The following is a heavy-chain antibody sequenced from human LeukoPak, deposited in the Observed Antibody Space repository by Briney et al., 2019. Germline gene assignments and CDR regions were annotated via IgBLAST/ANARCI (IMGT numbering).Heavy chain of an antibody. Sequence: GGSLRLSCAASGFTFSSYAMNWVRQAPGKGLEWVGRIKPKTDGETTEYAAPVKDKFSISRDDSKSMMYLQMNSLKTEDTAVYYCITPLPYSAQGGQGTLVTVSS. CDR2: IKPKTDGETT. CDR3: ITPLPYSAQ. J-gene: IGHJ4*02. D-gene: IGHD2-21*01. V-gene: IGHV3-15*07. CDR1: GFTFSSYA.